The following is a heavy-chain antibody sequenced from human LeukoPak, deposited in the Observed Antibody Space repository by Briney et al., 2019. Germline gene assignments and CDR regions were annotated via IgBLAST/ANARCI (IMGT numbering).Heavy chain of an antibody. CDR2: INPNSGGT. CDR3: ARETYSSAFDY. Sequence: ASVKVSCKASGYTFTGYYMHWVRQAPGQGLGMGRINPNSGGTNYAQKFQGRVTMTRDTSISTAYMELSRLRSDDTAVYYCARETYSSAFDYWGQGTLVTVSS. V-gene: IGHV1-2*06. D-gene: IGHD6-19*01. CDR1: GYTFTGYY. J-gene: IGHJ4*02.